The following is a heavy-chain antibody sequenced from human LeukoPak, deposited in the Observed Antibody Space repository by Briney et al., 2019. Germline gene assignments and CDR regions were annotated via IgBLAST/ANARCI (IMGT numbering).Heavy chain of an antibody. CDR2: ISAYNGNT. D-gene: IGHD5-18*01. CDR3: ARDRIQLWFGDNDY. J-gene: IGHJ4*02. CDR1: GYTFTSYG. V-gene: IGHV1-18*01. Sequence: ASVKVSCKASGYTFTSYGISWVRQAPGQGLEWMGWISAYNGNTNYAQKLQGRVTMTTDTSTSTAYMELRSLRSDDTAVYYCARDRIQLWFGDNDYWGPGTLVTVSS.